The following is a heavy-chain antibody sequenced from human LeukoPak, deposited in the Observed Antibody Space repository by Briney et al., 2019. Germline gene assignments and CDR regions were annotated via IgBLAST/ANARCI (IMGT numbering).Heavy chain of an antibody. CDR2: IYYSGST. D-gene: IGHD6-13*01. J-gene: IGHJ6*03. Sequence: PSETLSLTCTVSGGSISSYYWSWIRQPPGKGLEWIGYIYYSGSTNYNPSLTSRVTISVDTSKNQFSLKLSSVTAADTAVYYCARDRVAAAGDYYYYYMDVWGKGTTVTVSS. V-gene: IGHV4-59*01. CDR1: GGSISSYY. CDR3: ARDRVAAAGDYYYYYMDV.